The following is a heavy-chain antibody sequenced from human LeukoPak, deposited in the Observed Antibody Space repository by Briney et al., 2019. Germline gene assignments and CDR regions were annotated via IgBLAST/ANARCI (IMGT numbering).Heavy chain of an antibody. Sequence: GGSLRLSCAASGLTFSSYGMHWVRQAPGKGLEWVAVIAYDGSNKYYADSVKGRFTISRDNSKNTLYLQMNSLRAEDTAVYYCAKVRRVAGYRDYYYYGMDVWGQGTTVTVSS. J-gene: IGHJ6*02. CDR3: AKVRRVAGYRDYYYYGMDV. V-gene: IGHV3-30*18. CDR1: GLTFSSYG. D-gene: IGHD3-16*02. CDR2: IAYDGSNK.